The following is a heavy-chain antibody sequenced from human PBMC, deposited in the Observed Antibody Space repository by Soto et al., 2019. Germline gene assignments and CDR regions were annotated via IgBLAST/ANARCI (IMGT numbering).Heavy chain of an antibody. CDR3: ARSYLEGLTEDFQH. J-gene: IGHJ1*01. Sequence: QVQLVESGGGVVQPGRSLRLSCAASGFTFSSYAMHWVRQAPGKGLEWVAVISYDGSNKYYPDSVKGRFTISSENSKNRLSTEMNSRRAEDTAVYYGARSYLEGLTEDFQHWGQGTLVTVSS. V-gene: IGHV3-30-3*01. CDR1: GFTFSSYA. CDR2: ISYDGSNK. D-gene: IGHD3-3*01.